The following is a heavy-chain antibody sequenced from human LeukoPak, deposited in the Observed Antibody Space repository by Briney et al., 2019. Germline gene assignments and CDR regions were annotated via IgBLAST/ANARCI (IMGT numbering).Heavy chain of an antibody. CDR3: ARGAAALAEYFQH. D-gene: IGHD2-2*01. Sequence: GGPLRLSCAASGFTFSSYEMNWVRQAPGKGLEWVSYISSSGSTIYYADSVKGRFTISRDNDKNSLYLQMNSLRAEDTAVYYCARGAAALAEYFQHWGQGTLVTVSS. CDR1: GFTFSSYE. J-gene: IGHJ1*01. V-gene: IGHV3-48*03. CDR2: ISSSGSTI.